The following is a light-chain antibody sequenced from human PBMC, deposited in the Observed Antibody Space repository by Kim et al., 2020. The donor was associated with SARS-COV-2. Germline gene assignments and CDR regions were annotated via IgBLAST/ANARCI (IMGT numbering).Light chain of an antibody. CDR2: WVS. V-gene: IGKV4-1*01. Sequence: DIVMTQSPDSLAVSLGERATINCKSSQSVLYSSNNKNYLAWYQQKPGQPPKLLIYWVSTRESGVPDRFSGSGSGTDFTLTISNLQAEDVAVYYCQQYYSTPLTFGGGTKVDIK. CDR3: QQYYSTPLT. CDR1: QSVLYSSNNKNY. J-gene: IGKJ4*01.